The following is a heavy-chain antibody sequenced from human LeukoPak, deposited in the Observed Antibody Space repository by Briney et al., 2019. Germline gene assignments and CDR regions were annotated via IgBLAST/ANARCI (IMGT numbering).Heavy chain of an antibody. CDR2: ISGSGGST. D-gene: IGHD5-12*01. CDR1: GGSISSYY. CDR3: AKDGDIVATTAPYYFDY. J-gene: IGHJ4*02. Sequence: PSETLSLTCTVSGGSISSYYWSWVRQAPGKGLEWVSAISGSGGSTYYADSVKGRFTISRDNSKNTLYLQMNSLRAEDTAVYYCAKDGDIVATTAPYYFDYWGQGTLVTVSS. V-gene: IGHV3-23*01.